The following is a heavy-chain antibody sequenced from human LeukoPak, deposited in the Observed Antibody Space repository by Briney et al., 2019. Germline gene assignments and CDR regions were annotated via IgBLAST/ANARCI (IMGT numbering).Heavy chain of an antibody. J-gene: IGHJ4*02. V-gene: IGHV1-58*01. CDR3: AAPRGYSSSLSFDY. D-gene: IGHD6-6*01. Sequence: SVKVSCKASGFTFTSSAVQWVRQARGQRLEWIGWIVVGSGNTNYAQKFQERVTITRDMSTSTAYMELSSLRSEDTAVYYCAAPRGYSSSLSFDYWGQGTLVTVSS. CDR1: GFTFTSSA. CDR2: IVVGSGNT.